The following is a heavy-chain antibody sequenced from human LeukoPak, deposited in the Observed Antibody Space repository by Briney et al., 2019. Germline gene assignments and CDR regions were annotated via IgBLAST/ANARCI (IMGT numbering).Heavy chain of an antibody. CDR3: AKDFSDSSGPMIDY. D-gene: IGHD3-22*01. Sequence: GGSLRLSCAASGFTFSSYGMHWVRQAPGKGLEWVAFIRYDGGNKYYADSVKGRFTISRDNSKNTLYLQMNSLRAEDTAVYYCAKDFSDSSGPMIDYWGQGTLVTVSS. CDR2: IRYDGGNK. CDR1: GFTFSSYG. J-gene: IGHJ4*02. V-gene: IGHV3-30*02.